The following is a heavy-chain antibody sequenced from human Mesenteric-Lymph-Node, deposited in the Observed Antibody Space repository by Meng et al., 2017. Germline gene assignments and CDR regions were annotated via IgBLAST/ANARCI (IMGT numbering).Heavy chain of an antibody. Sequence: QVQPQESGPGLVKPSQTLSLICNVSGVSISGSNYYWTWIRQFPGKGLEWIGYIYSSGNTYYNPSLKTRITISLDTSKNQFSLKLNSVTAADTAVYYCARGWLQPGIWGQGTLVTVSS. CDR1: GVSISGSNYY. J-gene: IGHJ4*02. D-gene: IGHD5-24*01. CDR3: ARGWLQPGI. V-gene: IGHV4-31*03. CDR2: IYSSGNT.